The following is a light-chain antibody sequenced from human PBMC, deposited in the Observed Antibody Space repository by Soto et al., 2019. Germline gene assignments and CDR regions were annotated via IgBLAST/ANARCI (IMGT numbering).Light chain of an antibody. CDR1: SSNIGSNT. Sequence: QSVLTQAPSASGTPGQRVTISCSGSSSNIGSNTVSWYQQVPGTAPKLLIYSNDQRPSGVPDRFSGSKSGTSASLAIGGLQSEDEADYYCCSYAGSRGVFGTGTKVTVL. J-gene: IGLJ1*01. CDR2: SND. CDR3: CSYAGSRGV. V-gene: IGLV1-44*01.